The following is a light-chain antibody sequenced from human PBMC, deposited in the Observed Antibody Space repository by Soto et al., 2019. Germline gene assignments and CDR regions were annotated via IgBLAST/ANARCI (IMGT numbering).Light chain of an antibody. J-gene: IGKJ5*01. Sequence: DILMTQSPSFLSASMGYSVAIACRASQAISTSLAWYQQKPGKPPQLLIYAASTLQSGVPSRFSGSGSGTDFTLTISGLQPEDLATYYCQSYNTARPTFGQGTRLEIK. CDR1: QAISTS. CDR3: QSYNTARPT. CDR2: AAS. V-gene: IGKV1-27*01.